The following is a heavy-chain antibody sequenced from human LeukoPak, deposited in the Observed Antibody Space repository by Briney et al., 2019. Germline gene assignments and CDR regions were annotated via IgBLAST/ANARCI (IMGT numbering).Heavy chain of an antibody. V-gene: IGHV3-21*01. J-gene: IGHJ3*02. CDR3: GRVGGRSKAAKGDAFDI. Sequence: GGSLRLSCAASGFTFSSYSMNWVRQAPGKGLEWVSSISSGSTYMYYADSVKGRFTISRDNAQNSMYLQMNSLRAEDTAVYYCGRVGGRSKAAKGDAFDIWGQGTMVTVTS. D-gene: IGHD6-6*01. CDR2: ISSGSTYM. CDR1: GFTFSSYS.